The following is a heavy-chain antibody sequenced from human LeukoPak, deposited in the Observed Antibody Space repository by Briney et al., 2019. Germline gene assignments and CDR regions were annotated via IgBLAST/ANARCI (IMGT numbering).Heavy chain of an antibody. CDR3: ARDRSSSSYALDI. CDR1: GYTFTTYA. CDR2: ISTYSDNR. J-gene: IGHJ3*02. D-gene: IGHD6-6*01. V-gene: IGHV1-3*03. Sequence: ASVKVSCKASGYTFTTYAIHWVRQAPGQRLEWMGWISTYSDNRRYSPKFQGTVTITTDTSASTAYMELSSLRSEDMAVYYCARDRSSSSYALDIWGQGTMVTVSS.